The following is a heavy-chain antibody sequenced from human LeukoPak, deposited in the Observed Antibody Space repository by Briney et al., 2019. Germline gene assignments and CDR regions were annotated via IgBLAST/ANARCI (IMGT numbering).Heavy chain of an antibody. J-gene: IGHJ3*02. CDR3: ARHRYCGGDCSPDDAFDI. D-gene: IGHD2-21*02. V-gene: IGHV5-51*01. CDR2: IYPGDSDT. Sequence: GESLQISCKGSGYSFTSYWIGWVRQMPGKGLEWMGIIYPGDSDTRYSPSFQGQVTISADKSISTAYLQWSSLKASDTAMYYCARHRYCGGDCSPDDAFDIWGQGTMVTVSS. CDR1: GYSFTSYW.